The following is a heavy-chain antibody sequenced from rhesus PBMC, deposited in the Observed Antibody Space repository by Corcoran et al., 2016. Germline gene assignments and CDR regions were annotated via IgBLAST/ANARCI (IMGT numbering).Heavy chain of an antibody. CDR1: GGSIGSSSW. V-gene: IGHV4-65*01. D-gene: IGHD3-28*01. Sequence: QVQLQESGPGLVKPSEPLSLTCDVSGGSIGSSSWWSWIRQPPGTGMEWIWYISGSSGSTYYNPSPKSRVTIATDPSKNQFSLKLSSVTADDTAVYYCTMYITRVFCAFDVWVQGLRVTVSS. CDR2: ISGSSGST. J-gene: IGHJ3*01. CDR3: TMYITRVFCAFDV.